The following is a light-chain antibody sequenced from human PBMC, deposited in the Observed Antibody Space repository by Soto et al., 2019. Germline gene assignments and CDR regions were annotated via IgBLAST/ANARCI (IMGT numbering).Light chain of an antibody. Sequence: EIVLTQSPGTLSLSPGERATLSCRASQSVSSSYLAWYQQKPGQAPRLLIYGASSRATGIPDRFSGSGSGTDFSLTISRLEPEEFAVYYCQQYGSSPWKFGQGTKVEIK. CDR3: QQYGSSPWK. V-gene: IGKV3-20*01. J-gene: IGKJ1*01. CDR2: GAS. CDR1: QSVSSSY.